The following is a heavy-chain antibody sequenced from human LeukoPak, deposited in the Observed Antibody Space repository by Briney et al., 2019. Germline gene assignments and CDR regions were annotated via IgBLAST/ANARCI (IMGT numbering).Heavy chain of an antibody. V-gene: IGHV4-59*01. D-gene: IGHD4/OR15-4a*01. CDR1: RGSISGYS. CDR2: IYYSGDT. Sequence: PSETLSFTCTVSRGSISGYSWSWIRQSPGGGLEWIGYIYYSGDTVYNPSLRSRVTLSVDTSKNQFSLQLRSVTTADTAVYYCVRGPYGASISKWFDSWGQGTQVIVSP. CDR3: VRGPYGASISKWFDS. J-gene: IGHJ5*01.